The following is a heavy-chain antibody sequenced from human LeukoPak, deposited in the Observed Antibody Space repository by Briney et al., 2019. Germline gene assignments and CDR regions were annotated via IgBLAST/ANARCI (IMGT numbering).Heavy chain of an antibody. CDR3: ARDAGHHYDFWSGYFSSDAGRPFDI. J-gene: IGHJ3*02. CDR2: IWYDGSNK. Sequence: PGRSLRLSCAASGFTFSSYGMHWVRQAPGKGLEWVAVIWYDGSNKCYADSVKGRFTISRDNSKNTLYLQMNSLRAEDTAVYYCARDAGHHYDFWSGYFSSDAGRPFDIWGQGTMVTVSS. V-gene: IGHV3-33*01. D-gene: IGHD3-3*01. CDR1: GFTFSSYG.